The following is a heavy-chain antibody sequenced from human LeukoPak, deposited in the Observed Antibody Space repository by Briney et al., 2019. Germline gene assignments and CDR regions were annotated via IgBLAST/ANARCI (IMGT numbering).Heavy chain of an antibody. D-gene: IGHD3-10*01. CDR1: GLPFTDSC. CDR3: ARSHYGSGSYPARYGMDV. J-gene: IGHJ6*02. Sequence: GGSPRLSCAASGLPFTDSCMYWIRQAPGKGLDLFSYITSSGTTIYHADSVKGRFTISRDNAKSTLYLQMNSLRAEDTGVYYCARSHYGSGSYPARYGMDVWGQGTTVTVSS. CDR2: ITSSGTTI. V-gene: IGHV3-11*01.